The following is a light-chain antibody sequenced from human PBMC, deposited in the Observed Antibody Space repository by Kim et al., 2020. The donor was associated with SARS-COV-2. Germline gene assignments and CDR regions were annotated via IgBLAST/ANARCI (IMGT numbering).Light chain of an antibody. V-gene: IGLV3-1*01. CDR2: QDN. J-gene: IGLJ2*01. Sequence: SYELTQPPSVSVSPGQTASITCSGDKLGDKYACWYQQKPGQSPVLVMYQDNKRPSGIPERFSGSNSGDTATLTIGGTQAMDEADYYCQAWDTSTAVIFGGGTQLTVL. CDR3: QAWDTSTAVI. CDR1: KLGDKY.